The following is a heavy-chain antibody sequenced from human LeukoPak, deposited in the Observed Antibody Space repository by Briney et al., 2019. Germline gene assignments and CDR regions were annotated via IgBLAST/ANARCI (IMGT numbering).Heavy chain of an antibody. CDR1: GYTFTSYG. CDR3: ARDLRSSFDY. CDR2: INPNSGGT. Sequence: ASVKVSCKASGYTFTSYGISWVRQAPGQGLEWMGWINPNSGGTNYAQKFQGRVTMTRDTSISTAYMELGRLRSDDTAVYYCARDLRSSFDYWGQGTLVTVSS. V-gene: IGHV1-2*02. D-gene: IGHD1-26*01. J-gene: IGHJ4*02.